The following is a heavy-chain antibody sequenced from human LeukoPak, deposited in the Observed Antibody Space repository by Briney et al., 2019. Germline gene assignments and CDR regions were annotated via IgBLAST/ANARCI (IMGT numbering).Heavy chain of an antibody. J-gene: IGHJ4*02. Sequence: ASVKVSCKASGYTFTSYGISWVRQAPGQGLEWMGWISAYNGNTNYAQKLQGRVTMTTDTSTSTAYVELRSLRSDDTAVYYCARGANTMIVGEADYWGQGTLVTVSS. D-gene: IGHD3-22*01. CDR1: GYTFTSYG. CDR3: ARGANTMIVGEADY. V-gene: IGHV1-18*01. CDR2: ISAYNGNT.